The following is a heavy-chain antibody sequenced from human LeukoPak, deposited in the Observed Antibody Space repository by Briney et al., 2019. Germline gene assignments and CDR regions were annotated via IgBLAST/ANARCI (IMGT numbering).Heavy chain of an antibody. CDR2: ISYDGNIK. J-gene: IGHJ6*03. V-gene: IGHV3-30*04. Sequence: GGSLRLSCAASGFTLSSHAIHWVRQAPGKGLEWVALISYDGNIKYYADSVKGRFTTSRDNSKNTLSLQMNSLRPEDTAVYYCARAHLSSSSTDYMDVWGKGTTVTVSS. D-gene: IGHD6-6*01. CDR3: ARAHLSSSSTDYMDV. CDR1: GFTLSSHA.